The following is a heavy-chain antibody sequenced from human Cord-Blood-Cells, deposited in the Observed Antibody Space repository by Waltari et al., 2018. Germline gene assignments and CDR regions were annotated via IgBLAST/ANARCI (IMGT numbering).Heavy chain of an antibody. J-gene: IGHJ3*02. D-gene: IGHD3-16*02. CDR1: GYTFTGYY. Sequence: QVQLVQSGAEVKKPGASVKVSCKASGYTFTGYYMHCVRHAHGQGLEWMGGSNPNSGGTNNAQKFQGRVTMTRDTSISTAYMELSRLRSDDTAVYYCARFRLSSAFDIWGQGTMVTVSS. V-gene: IGHV1-2*02. CDR2: SNPNSGGT. CDR3: ARFRLSSAFDI.